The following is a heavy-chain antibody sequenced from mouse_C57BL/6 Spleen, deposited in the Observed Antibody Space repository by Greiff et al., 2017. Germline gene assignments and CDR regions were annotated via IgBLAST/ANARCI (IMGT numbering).Heavy chain of an antibody. Sequence: QVQLQQSGAELAKPGASVKLSCKASGYTFTSYWMHWVKQRPGQGLEWIGYINPSSGYTKYNQKFKDKATLTADKSSSTAYMQLSSLTYEDSAVXDCERSSNGYDGRGFAYWGQGTTLTVSS. D-gene: IGHD2-3*01. CDR1: GYTFTSYW. CDR3: ERSSNGYDGRGFAY. J-gene: IGHJ2*01. V-gene: IGHV1-7*01. CDR2: INPSSGYT.